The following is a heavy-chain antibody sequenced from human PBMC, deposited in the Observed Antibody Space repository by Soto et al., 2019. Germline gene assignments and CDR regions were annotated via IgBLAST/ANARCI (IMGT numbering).Heavy chain of an antibody. CDR1: GFTFSNAW. D-gene: IGHD2-2*01. J-gene: IGHJ6*02. CDR2: IKSKTDGGTT. Sequence: GGSLRLSCAASGFTFSNAWMNWVRQAPGKRLEWVGRIKSKTDGGTTDYAAPVKGRFTISRDDSKNTLYLQMNSLKTEDTAVYYCTTAVGVVVVPDYGMDVWGQGTTVTVSS. V-gene: IGHV3-15*07. CDR3: TTAVGVVVVPDYGMDV.